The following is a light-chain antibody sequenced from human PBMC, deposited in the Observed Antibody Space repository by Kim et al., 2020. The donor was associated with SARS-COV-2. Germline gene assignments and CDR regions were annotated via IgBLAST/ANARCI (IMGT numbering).Light chain of an antibody. CDR2: KAS. Sequence: SESVRDRVTITCRVSQSVDNLWAWYQQKPGKAPNLLIHKASTLESGVPSRFSGSASGTESTLTISSLQPDDFATYYCQRYNDYPLTFGGGTKLEI. CDR3: QRYNDYPLT. J-gene: IGKJ4*01. CDR1: QSVDNL. V-gene: IGKV1-5*03.